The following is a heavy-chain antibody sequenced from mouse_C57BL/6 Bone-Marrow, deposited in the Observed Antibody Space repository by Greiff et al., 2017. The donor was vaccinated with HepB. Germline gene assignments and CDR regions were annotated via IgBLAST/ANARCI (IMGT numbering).Heavy chain of an antibody. J-gene: IGHJ1*03. CDR2: IDPETGGT. V-gene: IGHV1-15*01. Sequence: VQLQQSGAELVRPGASVTLSCKASGYTFTDYEMHWVKQTPVHGLEWIGAIDPETGGTAYNQKFKGKAILTVDKSSSTAYMQLSSLTSEDSAVYYCARDGIYYGNYGYFDVWGTGTTVTVSS. D-gene: IGHD2-1*01. CDR1: GYTFTDYE. CDR3: ARDGIYYGNYGYFDV.